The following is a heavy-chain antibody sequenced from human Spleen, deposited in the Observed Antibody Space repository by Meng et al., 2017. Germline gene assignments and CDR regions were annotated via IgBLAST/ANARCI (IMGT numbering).Heavy chain of an antibody. Sequence: QVQLQESGPGLVKPSEALSLTCSVSGGSISTSGYYWGWIRQPPGKGLEWIGSIGHSGFTYYTPSLKSRATVSIDTSRNQFSLWLTSVTAADTAVYYCVRSSGWVKTGFDPWGQGTLVTVSS. CDR2: IGHSGFT. CDR1: GGSISTSGYY. D-gene: IGHD6-19*01. CDR3: VRSSGWVKTGFDP. J-gene: IGHJ5*02. V-gene: IGHV4-39*01.